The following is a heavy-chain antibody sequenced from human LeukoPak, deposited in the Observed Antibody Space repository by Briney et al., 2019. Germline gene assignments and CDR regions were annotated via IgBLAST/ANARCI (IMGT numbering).Heavy chain of an antibody. J-gene: IGHJ4*02. CDR1: GYTFTSYY. Sequence: GASVKVSCKASGYTFTSYYMHWVRQAPGQGLEWMGIINPSGGSTSYAQKFQGRVTMTRDTSTSTVYMELSSLRSEDTAVYYCAIPGYCSGGSCYSDYWGQGTLVTVSS. V-gene: IGHV1-46*03. D-gene: IGHD2-15*01. CDR3: AIPGYCSGGSCYSDY. CDR2: INPSGGST.